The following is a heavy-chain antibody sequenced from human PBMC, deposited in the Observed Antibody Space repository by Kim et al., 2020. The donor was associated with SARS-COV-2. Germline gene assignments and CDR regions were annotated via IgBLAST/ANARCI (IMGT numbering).Heavy chain of an antibody. CDR1: GGSISSGGYY. CDR2: IYYSGST. CDR3: ARDQVVSSSWYYYYGMDV. D-gene: IGHD6-13*01. J-gene: IGHJ6*02. Sequence: SETLSLTCTVSGGSISSGGYYWSWIRQHPGKGLEWIGYIYYSGSTYYNPSLKSRVTISVDTSKNQFSLKLSSVTAADTAVYYCARDQVVSSSWYYYYGMDVWGQGTTVTVSS. V-gene: IGHV4-31*03.